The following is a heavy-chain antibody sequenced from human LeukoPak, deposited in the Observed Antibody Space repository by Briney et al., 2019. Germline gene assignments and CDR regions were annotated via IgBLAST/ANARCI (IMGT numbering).Heavy chain of an antibody. D-gene: IGHD5-18*01. V-gene: IGHV4-34*01. Sequence: SETLSLTCAVYGGSFSGYYWSWIRQPPGKGLEWIGEINHSGSTNYNPSLKSRVTIPVDTSKNQFSLKLSSVTAAATAVYYCARGPRVDTAMAYYYYYGMDVWGQGTTVTVSS. CDR2: INHSGST. CDR1: GGSFSGYY. CDR3: ARGPRVDTAMAYYYYYGMDV. J-gene: IGHJ6*02.